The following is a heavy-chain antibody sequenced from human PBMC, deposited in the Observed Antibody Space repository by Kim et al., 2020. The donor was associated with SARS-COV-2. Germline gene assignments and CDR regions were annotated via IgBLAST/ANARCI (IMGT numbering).Heavy chain of an antibody. D-gene: IGHD4-17*01. Sequence: GGSLRLSCVGSGFTFSKSRMTWVRQAPGKALEWVANINRDGSAEYYLGSVKGRFVISRDNAKNSLSLQMTNLRHEDTAVYYCAREGGDDFSSTPNPWGQG. V-gene: IGHV3-7*01. J-gene: IGHJ5*02. CDR1: GFTFSKSR. CDR2: INRDGSAE. CDR3: AREGGDDFSSTPNP.